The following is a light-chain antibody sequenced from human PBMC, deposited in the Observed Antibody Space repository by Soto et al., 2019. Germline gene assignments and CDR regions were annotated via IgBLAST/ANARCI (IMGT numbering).Light chain of an antibody. V-gene: IGLV3-1*01. CDR3: QAWDSSTAV. J-gene: IGLJ2*01. Sequence: SYELTQPPSVSVSPGQTASITCSGDKLGDRYGCWYQQKPGQSPVLVIYEDNKRPSGIPERFSGSNSGNTATLTISGTQAMDEADYYCQAWDSSTAVFGRGTQLTVL. CDR2: EDN. CDR1: KLGDRY.